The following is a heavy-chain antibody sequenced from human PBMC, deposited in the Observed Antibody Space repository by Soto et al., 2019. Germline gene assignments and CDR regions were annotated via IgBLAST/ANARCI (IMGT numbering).Heavy chain of an antibody. D-gene: IGHD3-3*01. J-gene: IGHJ6*02. CDR2: IHYSGST. CDR3: ARSYPNTIFGVVPSRGLDV. V-gene: IGHV4-59*01. CDR1: GVSISSNY. Sequence: PSETLSLTCIVSGVSISSNYWSWIRQPPGQGLEWIGYIHYSGSTNFNPSLKNRVVMSVDTSKNQFSLRLSSVTAADTAVYYCARSYPNTIFGVVPSRGLDVWGQGATVT.